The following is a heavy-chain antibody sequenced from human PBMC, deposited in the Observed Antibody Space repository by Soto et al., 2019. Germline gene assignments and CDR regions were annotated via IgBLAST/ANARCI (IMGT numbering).Heavy chain of an antibody. CDR2: ISSSSFTI. Sequence: PGGSLRLSCAASGFSFSDYSMNWVRQAPGRGLEWVSYISSSSFTIHYADSVEGRFAISRDNAKNSLYLQMNSLRAEDTAVYYCARDPTIFGVVISAFDIWGQGTMVTVSS. V-gene: IGHV3-48*01. CDR3: ARDPTIFGVVISAFDI. D-gene: IGHD3-3*01. J-gene: IGHJ3*02. CDR1: GFSFSDYS.